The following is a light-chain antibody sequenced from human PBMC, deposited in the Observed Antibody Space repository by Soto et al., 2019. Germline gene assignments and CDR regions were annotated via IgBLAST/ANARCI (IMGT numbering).Light chain of an antibody. V-gene: IGLV2-14*03. J-gene: IGLJ2*01. Sequence: QSVLTQPASVSGSPGQSIAISCTGTSSDVGGYDQVSWYQQHPDKAPKLLIYAVTIWPSGVSSRFSGSKSGSTASLTISGLQAEDEADYYCSSYTGSGTFFGGGTKLTVL. CDR3: SSYTGSGTF. CDR1: SSDVGGYDQ. CDR2: AVT.